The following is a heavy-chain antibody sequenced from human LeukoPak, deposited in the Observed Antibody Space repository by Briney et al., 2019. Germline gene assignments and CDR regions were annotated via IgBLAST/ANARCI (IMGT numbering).Heavy chain of an antibody. CDR1: GGSISSSSYY. Sequence: SETLSLTCTVSGGSISSSSYYWGWIRQPPGKGLEWIGSIYSSGSTYYNPSLKSRVTISLDTSKNQFSLKLSSVTAADTAVYYCARARHGYIYGYRPNELGHFFDYWGQGTLVTVSP. J-gene: IGHJ4*02. CDR2: IYSSGST. CDR3: ARARHGYIYGYRPNELGHFFDY. V-gene: IGHV4-39*07. D-gene: IGHD5-18*01.